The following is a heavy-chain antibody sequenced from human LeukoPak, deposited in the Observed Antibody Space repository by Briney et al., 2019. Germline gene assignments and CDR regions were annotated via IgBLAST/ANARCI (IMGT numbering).Heavy chain of an antibody. Sequence: SVKVSCKASGGTFSSYAISWVRQAPGQGLEWMGGIIPIFGTANYAQKFQGRVTITADESTSTAYMELSSLRSEDTAVYYCAREFSRYCSSPSCYPGLWFGEDFHFDYWGQGTLVTVSS. CDR3: AREFSRYCSSPSCYPGLWFGEDFHFDY. CDR1: GGTFSSYA. CDR2: IIPIFGTA. D-gene: IGHD2-2*01. J-gene: IGHJ4*02. V-gene: IGHV1-69*13.